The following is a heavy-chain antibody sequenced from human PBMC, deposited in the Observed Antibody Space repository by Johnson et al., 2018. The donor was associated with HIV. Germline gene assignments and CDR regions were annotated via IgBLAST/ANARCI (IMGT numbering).Heavy chain of an antibody. CDR2: ISSSGSTI. Sequence: QVQLVESGGGLIQPGGSLRLSCAASGFTVSNNYMSWIRQAPGKGLEWVSYISSSGSTIYYADSVKGRFTISRDNAKISLYLQMDSLRAEDTAVYYCAKDMSRVVTPWAVSFDIWGQGTMVTVSS. D-gene: IGHD4-23*01. J-gene: IGHJ3*02. CDR3: AKDMSRVVTPWAVSFDI. V-gene: IGHV3-11*01. CDR1: GFTVSNNY.